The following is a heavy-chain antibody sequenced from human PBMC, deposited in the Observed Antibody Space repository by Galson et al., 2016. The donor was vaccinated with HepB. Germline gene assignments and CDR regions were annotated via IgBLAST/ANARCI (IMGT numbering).Heavy chain of an antibody. CDR1: GFSFSDYF. CDR2: ISDSGGST. J-gene: IGHJ4*02. V-gene: IGHV3-23*01. CDR3: AKEHSGYFDY. D-gene: IGHD6-19*01. Sequence: SLRLSCAASGFSFSDYFMAWIRQAPGKGLEWVSAISDSGGSTYYADSVKGRFTISRDKSKSTLYLQMNSLRAEDTAVYYCAKEHSGYFDYWGQGTLVTVSS.